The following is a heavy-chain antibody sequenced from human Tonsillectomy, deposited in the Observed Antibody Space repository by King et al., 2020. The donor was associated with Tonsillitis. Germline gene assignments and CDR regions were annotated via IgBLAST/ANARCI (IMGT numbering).Heavy chain of an antibody. CDR1: EYTFTGYY. CDR2: INPNSGDA. J-gene: IGHJ5*02. Sequence: IQLVQSGAEVKKPGASVKVSCRASEYTFTGYYIHWVRQAPGQGLEWMGWINPNSGDANSAQKFQGRVTMTRDTSISTAYMELTSLRSDDTAVYYCARGGRRRYNWFDPWGQGTLVTVSS. CDR3: ARGGRRRYNWFDP. V-gene: IGHV1-2*02. D-gene: IGHD1-1*01.